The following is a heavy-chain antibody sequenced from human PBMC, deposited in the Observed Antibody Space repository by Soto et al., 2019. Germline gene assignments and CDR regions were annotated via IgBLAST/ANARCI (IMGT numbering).Heavy chain of an antibody. V-gene: IGHV4-39*01. CDR2: IFYGGST. CDR3: ARQRDFWSGSNWFDP. CDR1: SDSITSGNYF. Sequence: SETLSLSCTVSSDSITSGNYFWGWTRQPPGMGLEWIGTIFYGGSTNYNPSLKSRVTISVDTSKNQFSLRLNSVTAADTAVYYCARQRDFWSGSNWFDPWGQGTLVTVS. J-gene: IGHJ5*02. D-gene: IGHD3-3*01.